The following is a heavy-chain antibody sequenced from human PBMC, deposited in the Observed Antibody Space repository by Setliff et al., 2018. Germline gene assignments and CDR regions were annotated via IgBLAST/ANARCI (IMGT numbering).Heavy chain of an antibody. Sequence: GGSLRLSCVASGFDFSSYGMHWVRQAPGKGLEWVSLIRYDSSTKDYADSVKGRFSVSRDNSRHTLYLQMNSLRSEDTAVYYCARGPQKFYSDTSGYYYDALYYYYMDVWGKGTTVTVSS. CDR2: IRYDSSTK. V-gene: IGHV3-30*02. D-gene: IGHD3-22*01. CDR3: ARGPQKFYSDTSGYYYDALYYYYMDV. J-gene: IGHJ6*03. CDR1: GFDFSSYG.